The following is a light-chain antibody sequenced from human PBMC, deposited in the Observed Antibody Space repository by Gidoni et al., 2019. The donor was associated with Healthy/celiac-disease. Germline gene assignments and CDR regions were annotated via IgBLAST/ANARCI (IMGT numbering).Light chain of an antibody. CDR3: QQSYSTPDT. V-gene: IGKV1-39*01. J-gene: IGKJ3*01. CDR2: AAS. Sequence: DIQMTQSPSSLSASVGDRVTITCRASQSISSYLNWYQQKPGKAPKLLIYAASSLQSGVPSRFSGSGSGTDFTLTISSLQPEDFATYYCQQSYSTPDTFGPXTKVDI. CDR1: QSISSY.